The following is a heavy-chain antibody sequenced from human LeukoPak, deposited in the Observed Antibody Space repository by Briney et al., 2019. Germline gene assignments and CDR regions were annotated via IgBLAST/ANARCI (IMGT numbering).Heavy chain of an antibody. CDR1: GYTFTSYD. Sequence: ASVKVSCKASGYTFTSYDINWVRQATGQGLEWMGWMNPNSGNTGYAQKFQGRVTMTRNTSISTAYMELSSLRSDDTAVYYCARNGYGGNGRSYYYYYMDVWGKGTTVTVSS. J-gene: IGHJ6*03. V-gene: IGHV1-8*01. CDR2: MNPNSGNT. CDR3: ARNGYGGNGRSYYYYYMDV. D-gene: IGHD4-23*01.